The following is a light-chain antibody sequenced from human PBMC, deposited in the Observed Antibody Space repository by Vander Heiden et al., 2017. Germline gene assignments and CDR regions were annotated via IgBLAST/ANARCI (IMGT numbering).Light chain of an antibody. J-gene: IGLJ3*02. CDR3: AAWDDSLSGSWV. Sequence: QSVLTQPPSASATPGRRVSIACPGSSSNIGSNYVYWYQQLPGTAPKLLIYSNNQRPSGVRDRFSDSKSGTSASLAISGLRSEDEADYYCAAWDDSLSGSWVFGGGTKLTVL. V-gene: IGLV1-47*02. CDR1: SSNIGSNY. CDR2: SNN.